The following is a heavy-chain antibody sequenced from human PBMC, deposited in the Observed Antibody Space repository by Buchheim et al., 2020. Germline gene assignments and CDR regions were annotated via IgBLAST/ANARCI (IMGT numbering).Heavy chain of an antibody. CDR3: ARGDRPMDFWSGYYYQGPYGMDV. V-gene: IGHV1-8*01. D-gene: IGHD3-3*01. CDR2: MNPNSGNT. J-gene: IGHJ6*02. Sequence: QVQLVQSGAEVKKPGASVKVSCKASGYTFTSYDINWVRQATGQGLEWMGWMNPNSGNTGYAQKFQGRVTMTRNTSISTAYMELSSLRSEDTAVYYCARGDRPMDFWSGYYYQGPYGMDVWGQGTT. CDR1: GYTFTSYD.